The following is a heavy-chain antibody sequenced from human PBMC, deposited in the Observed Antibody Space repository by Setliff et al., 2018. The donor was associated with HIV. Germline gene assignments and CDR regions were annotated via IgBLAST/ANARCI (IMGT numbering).Heavy chain of an antibody. CDR1: GFTFDDYG. D-gene: IGHD6-19*01. CDR3: ARVAGSGWYIDY. J-gene: IGHJ4*02. CDR2: INWNGGNT. Sequence: GESLRLSCAASGFTFDDYGMSWVRQGPGKGLEWVSGINWNGGNTGYADSVKGRFTISRDNAKNSLYLQMNSLRAEDTALYYCARVAGSGWYIDYWGQGTLVTVSS. V-gene: IGHV3-20*04.